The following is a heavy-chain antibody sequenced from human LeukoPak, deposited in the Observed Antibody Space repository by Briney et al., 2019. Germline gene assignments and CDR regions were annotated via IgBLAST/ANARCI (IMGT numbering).Heavy chain of an antibody. J-gene: IGHJ4*02. CDR2: ISSSSSYI. CDR3: ARDGPGLSYYFDY. V-gene: IGHV3-21*01. D-gene: IGHD3/OR15-3a*01. CDR1: GFTFRNYN. Sequence: GGSLRLSCAASGFTFRNYNMNWVRQAPGKGLEGVSSISSSSSYIYYADSVKGRFTISRDNTKYSLYLQMNSLRAEATAVYYCARDGPGLSYYFDYWGQGTLVTVSS.